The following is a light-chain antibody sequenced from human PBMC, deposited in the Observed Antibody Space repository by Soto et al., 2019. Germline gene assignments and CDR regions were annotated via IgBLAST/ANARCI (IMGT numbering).Light chain of an antibody. CDR3: MQSLHTRLT. CDR1: QSLLYSNGYNY. V-gene: IGKV2-28*01. Sequence: DIVMTQSPLSLAVTPGEPASISCRSSQSLLYSNGYNYLDWYLQKPGQSPQLLIYFGSNRASGVPDRFSGSGSGTEFTLTISRVEPEDVGVYYCMQSLHTRLTCGPGTKVEVK. CDR2: FGS. J-gene: IGKJ3*01.